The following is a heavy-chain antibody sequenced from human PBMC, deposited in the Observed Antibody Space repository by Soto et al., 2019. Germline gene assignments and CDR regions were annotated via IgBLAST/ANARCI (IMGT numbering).Heavy chain of an antibody. CDR1: GLTFRSYW. J-gene: IGHJ4*02. CDR3: VKDMQLWRLDS. D-gene: IGHD2-15*01. Sequence: EVQLVESGGGLVQPGESLRLSCAASGLTFRSYWMHWVRQAPGKGLVWVSRINTDGSVAMYVDCVKCRLTISRDNAKNPLYLHMNSLRAEDTAVYYCVKDMQLWRLDSWSQGTLVTVSS. CDR2: INTDGSVA. V-gene: IGHV3-74*03.